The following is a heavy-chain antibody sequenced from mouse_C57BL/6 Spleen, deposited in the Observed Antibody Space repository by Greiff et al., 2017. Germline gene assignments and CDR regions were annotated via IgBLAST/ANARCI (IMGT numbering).Heavy chain of an antibody. D-gene: IGHD2-2*01. CDR1: GYSITSGYY. CDR3: ARGDGYDVFYYAMDY. Sequence: ESGPGLVKPSQSLSLTCSVTGYSITSGYYWNWIRQFPGNKLEWMGYISYDGSNNYNPSLKNRISITRDTSKNQFFLKLNYVTTEDTATYYCARGDGYDVFYYAMDYWGQGTSVTVSS. V-gene: IGHV3-6*01. J-gene: IGHJ4*01. CDR2: ISYDGSN.